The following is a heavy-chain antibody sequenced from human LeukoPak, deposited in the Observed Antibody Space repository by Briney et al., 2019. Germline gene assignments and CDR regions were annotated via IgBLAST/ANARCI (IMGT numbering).Heavy chain of an antibody. D-gene: IGHD3-9*01. Sequence: GGSLRLSCAASGFTFDDYAMHWVRQAPGKGLEWVSGISWNSGSIGYADSVKGRFTISRDNAKNSLYLQMNGLRAEDTALYYCAKDIFLADILTGYFDYWGQGTLVTVSS. CDR1: GFTFDDYA. CDR3: AKDIFLADILTGYFDY. J-gene: IGHJ4*02. V-gene: IGHV3-9*01. CDR2: ISWNSGSI.